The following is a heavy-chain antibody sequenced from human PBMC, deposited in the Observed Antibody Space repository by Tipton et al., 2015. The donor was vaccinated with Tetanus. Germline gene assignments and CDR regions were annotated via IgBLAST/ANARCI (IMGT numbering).Heavy chain of an antibody. V-gene: IGHV4-34*01. Sequence: TLSLTCAVYGGSFSNYYWTWIRQPPGKGLEWIGEVHPSGSTSSNPSLESRVTMSIDTSKNQFSLKLTSLTAADTAVHFCARGEDAYKTGNYWGQGTLVTVSS. J-gene: IGHJ4*02. CDR1: GGSFSNYY. D-gene: IGHD5-24*01. CDR2: VHPSGST. CDR3: ARGEDAYKTGNY.